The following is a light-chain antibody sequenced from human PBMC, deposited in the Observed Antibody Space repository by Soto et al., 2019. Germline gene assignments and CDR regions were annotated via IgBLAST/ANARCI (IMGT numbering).Light chain of an antibody. V-gene: IGLV2-14*01. CDR1: SSDVGGYNY. J-gene: IGLJ1*01. Sequence: QSALTQPASVSGSPGQSITISCTGTSSDVGGYNYVSWYQQHPGKAPKLMIYDVSNRPSGVSNRFSGSKSGNTAYLTISGLQAEDEADYYCSSYTSSSTYVFGTGTKLT. CDR2: DVS. CDR3: SSYTSSSTYV.